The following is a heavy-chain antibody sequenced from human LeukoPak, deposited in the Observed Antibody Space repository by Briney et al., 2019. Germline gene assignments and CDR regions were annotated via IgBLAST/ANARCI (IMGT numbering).Heavy chain of an antibody. Sequence: SETLSLTCTVSGGSISSSSYYWDWIRQPPGKGLEWIGSIYYSGSTYYNPSLKSRVTISVDTSKNQFSLKLSSVTAADTAVYYCARHYPITILFGYWGQGTLVTVSS. CDR1: GGSISSSSYY. CDR3: ARHYPITILFGY. V-gene: IGHV4-39*01. J-gene: IGHJ4*02. D-gene: IGHD3-3*01. CDR2: IYYSGST.